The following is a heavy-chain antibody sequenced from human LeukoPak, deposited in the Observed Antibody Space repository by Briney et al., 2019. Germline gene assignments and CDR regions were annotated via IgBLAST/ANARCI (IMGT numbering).Heavy chain of an antibody. CDR2: ISAYNGNT. J-gene: IGHJ4*02. CDR3: ARDLELPDYSNYDLLFDY. CDR1: GYTFTSYG. D-gene: IGHD4-11*01. V-gene: IGHV1-18*01. Sequence: ASVKVSCKASGYTFTSYGISWVRQAPGRGLEWMGWISAYNGNTNYAQKLQGRVTMTTDTSTSTAYMELRSLRSDDTAVYYCARDLELPDYSNYDLLFDYWGQGTLVTVSS.